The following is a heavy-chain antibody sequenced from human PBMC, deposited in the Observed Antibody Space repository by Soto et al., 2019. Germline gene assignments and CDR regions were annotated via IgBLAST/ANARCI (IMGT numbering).Heavy chain of an antibody. CDR2: ISGYNGNT. D-gene: IGHD3-10*01. Sequence: ASVKVSCKASGYTFTSYDINWVRQATGQGLEWMGWISGYNGNTNYAQTFQGRVTMTTDTSTSTAYMELRSLRSDDTAVYYCARLYGSGSYYYYGMDVWGQGTTVTVSS. V-gene: IGHV1-18*01. CDR1: GYTFTSYD. J-gene: IGHJ6*02. CDR3: ARLYGSGSYYYYGMDV.